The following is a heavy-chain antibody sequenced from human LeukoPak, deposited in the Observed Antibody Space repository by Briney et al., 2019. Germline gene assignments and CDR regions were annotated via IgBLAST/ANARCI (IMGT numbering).Heavy chain of an antibody. CDR2: IIPIFGTA. V-gene: IGHV1-69*05. D-gene: IGHD2-15*01. CDR3: ARVRQGWTYYYYYMDV. J-gene: IGHJ6*03. Sequence: ASVKVSCTASGGTFSSYGISWVRQAPGQGLEWMGGIIPIFGTANYAQKFQGRVTISTDESTSTAYMGLSSLRSEDTAVYYCARVRQGWTYYYYYMDVWGKGTTVTVSS. CDR1: GGTFSSYG.